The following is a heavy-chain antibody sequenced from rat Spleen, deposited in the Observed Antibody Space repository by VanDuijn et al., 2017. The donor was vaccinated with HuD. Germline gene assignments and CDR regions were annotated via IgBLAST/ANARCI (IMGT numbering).Heavy chain of an antibody. Sequence: EVKLEESGGGLVHPGRSLKVSCVASGFTFSSYVMHWFRQAPENGIEWLAYINTDSSRTHYAETVKGRFTISRDNAKNTVDMQLSSLRSEDTAIYFCARERDYSRYFDYWGQGVMVTVSS. D-gene: IGHD1-8*01. CDR1: GFTFSSYV. CDR2: INTDSSRT. J-gene: IGHJ2*01. V-gene: IGHV5-43*01. CDR3: ARERDYSRYFDY.